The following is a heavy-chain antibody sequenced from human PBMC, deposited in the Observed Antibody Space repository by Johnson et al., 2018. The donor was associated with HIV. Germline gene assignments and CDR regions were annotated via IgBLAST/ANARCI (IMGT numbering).Heavy chain of an antibody. CDR2: ISFDGNLK. D-gene: IGHD3-16*01. CDR1: GFTFDDCG. V-gene: IGHV3-30*18. CDR3: AKGRLGVAFDI. J-gene: IGHJ3*02. Sequence: VQLVESGGGLIQPGGSLRLSCAASGFTFDDCGMSWVRQAPGKGPEWVAVISFDGNLKKYADSVKGRFTISRDNSKNTLYLQMNSLRAEDTAVYYCAKGRLGVAFDIWGQGTMVTVSS.